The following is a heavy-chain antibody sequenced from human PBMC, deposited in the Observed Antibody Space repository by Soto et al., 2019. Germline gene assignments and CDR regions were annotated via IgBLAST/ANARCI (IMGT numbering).Heavy chain of an antibody. CDR1: GGTFSTYS. Sequence: QVQLVQSGAEVKKPGSSVKVSCKTTGGTFSTYSIVWVRQAPGEGLEWMGGIIPIFGTANYEQKLQDRVTITADKSTNTAFMELSSLKSEDTAMYYCASSSGNNYGVGTNYYFDYWGQGTLVTVSS. J-gene: IGHJ4*02. V-gene: IGHV1-69*06. CDR2: IIPIFGTA. CDR3: ASSSGNNYGVGTNYYFDY. D-gene: IGHD1-26*01.